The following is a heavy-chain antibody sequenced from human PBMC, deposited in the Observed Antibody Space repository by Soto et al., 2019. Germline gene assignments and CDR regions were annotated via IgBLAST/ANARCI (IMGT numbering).Heavy chain of an antibody. CDR2: ISSSSSYI. J-gene: IGHJ4*02. D-gene: IGHD4-17*01. CDR3: ARDLEAGPQTAFYGDYDHPWY. Sequence: GGSLRLSCAASGFTFSSYSMNWVRQAPGKGQEWVSSISSSSSYIYYADSVKGRFTISRDNAKNSLYLQMNSLRAEDTAVYYCARDLEAGPQTAFYGDYDHPWYWGQGTLVTVSS. V-gene: IGHV3-21*01. CDR1: GFTFSSYS.